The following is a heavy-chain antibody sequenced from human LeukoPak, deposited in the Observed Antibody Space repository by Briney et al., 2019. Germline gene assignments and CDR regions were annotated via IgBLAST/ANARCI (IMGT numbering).Heavy chain of an antibody. CDR3: ARDSSGWYRWFDP. V-gene: IGHV4-61*02. Sequence: SETLSLTCTVSGGSISSGSYYWSWIRQPAGKGLEWIGRIYTSGSTNYNPSLKSRVTISVDTSKNQFSLKLTSVTAADTAVYYCARDSSGWYRWFDPWGQGTLVTVSS. CDR2: IYTSGST. CDR1: GGSISSGSYY. J-gene: IGHJ5*02. D-gene: IGHD6-19*01.